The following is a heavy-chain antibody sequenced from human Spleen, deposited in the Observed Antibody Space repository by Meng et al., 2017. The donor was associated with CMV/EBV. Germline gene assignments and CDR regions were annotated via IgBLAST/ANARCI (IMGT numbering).Heavy chain of an antibody. D-gene: IGHD3-3*01. CDR1: GGSISSSSYY. J-gene: IGHJ6*02. Sequence: SETLSLTCTVSGGSISSSSYYWGWIRQPPGKGLEWIGSIYYSGSTYYNPSLKSRVTISLDTSKNQFSLKLSSVTAADTAVYYCARAPTYDFRSGYLDYYYGMDVWGQGTTVTVSS. V-gene: IGHV4-39*07. CDR3: ARAPTYDFRSGYLDYYYGMDV. CDR2: IYYSGST.